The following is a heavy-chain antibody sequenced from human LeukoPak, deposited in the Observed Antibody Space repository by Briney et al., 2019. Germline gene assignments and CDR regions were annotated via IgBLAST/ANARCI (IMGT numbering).Heavy chain of an antibody. CDR1: GFTFDDYA. Sequence: SGRSLRLSCAASGFTFDDYAMHWVRHAPGKGLEWVSGISWNSGSIGYADSVKGRFTISRDNAKNSLYLQMNSLRAEDTALYYCAKDTYLDGAAAGTFDYWGQGALVTVSS. CDR3: AKDTYLDGAAAGTFDY. J-gene: IGHJ4*02. V-gene: IGHV3-9*01. CDR2: ISWNSGSI. D-gene: IGHD6-13*01.